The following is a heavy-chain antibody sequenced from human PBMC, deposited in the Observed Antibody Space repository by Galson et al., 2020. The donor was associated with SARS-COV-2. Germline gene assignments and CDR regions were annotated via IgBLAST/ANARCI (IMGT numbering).Heavy chain of an antibody. V-gene: IGHV3-15*01. J-gene: IGHJ6*02. Sequence: GGSLRLSCAASGFTFSNAWMSWVRQAPGKGLEWVGRIKSKTDGGTTDYAAPVKGRFTISRDDSKNTLYLQMNSLKTEDTAVYYCTTDDYDFWSGLPYYGMDVWGQGTTVTVSS. CDR3: TTDDYDFWSGLPYYGMDV. D-gene: IGHD3-3*01. CDR2: IKSKTDGGTT. CDR1: GFTFSNAW.